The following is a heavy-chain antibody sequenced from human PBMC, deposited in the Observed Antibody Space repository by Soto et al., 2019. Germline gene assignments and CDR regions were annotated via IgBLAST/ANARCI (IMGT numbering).Heavy chain of an antibody. D-gene: IGHD4-17*01. CDR2: IYWDDDK. CDR1: GFSLSTSGVG. CDR3: AHRLYYGDYVRWFDP. J-gene: IGHJ5*02. V-gene: IGHV2-5*02. Sequence: QITLKESGPTLVKPTQTLTLTCTFSGFSLSTSGVGVGWIRQPPGKALEWLALIYWDDDKRYSPSLKSRLTITKDTSKNQVVLTMTNMDPVDTATYCCAHRLYYGDYVRWFDPWGQGTLVTVSS.